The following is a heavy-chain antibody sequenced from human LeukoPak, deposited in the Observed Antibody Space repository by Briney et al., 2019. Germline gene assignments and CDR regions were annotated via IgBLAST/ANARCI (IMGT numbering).Heavy chain of an antibody. CDR3: TREGVYSPDPSSYHRYAFDV. D-gene: IGHD3-16*02. V-gene: IGHV1-69*04. Sequence: SVKVSCKASGYTLTSYGISWVRQAPGQGLEWTGRIIPILNVANFAQKFQGRVTITADKSTNTAHMELSSLRSEDTAVYYCTREGVYSPDPSSYHRYAFDVWGQGTVVTVSS. CDR2: IIPILNVA. CDR1: GYTLTSYG. J-gene: IGHJ3*01.